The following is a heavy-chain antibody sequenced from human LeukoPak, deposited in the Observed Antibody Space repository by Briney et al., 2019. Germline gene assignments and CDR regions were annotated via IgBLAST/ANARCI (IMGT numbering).Heavy chain of an antibody. J-gene: IGHJ4*02. CDR2: ISGDGRTR. D-gene: IGHD3-22*01. V-gene: IGHV3-74*01. CDR1: GFTLRNYA. Sequence: PGGSLRLSCAASGFTLRNYAMSWVRQAPGKGPVWVSHISGDGRTRNYADSVKGRFTISRDNAKNTLYLQMNTLRAEDTAVYYRTRLQPYSSPDYWGQGTLVTVSS. CDR3: TRLQPYSSPDY.